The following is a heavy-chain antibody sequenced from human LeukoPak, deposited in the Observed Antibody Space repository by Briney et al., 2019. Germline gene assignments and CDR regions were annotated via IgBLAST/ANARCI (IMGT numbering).Heavy chain of an antibody. CDR3: AGGAWNYYY. Sequence: PSETLSLTCTVSGGSISSGSYYWSWIRQPAGKGLEWIGRIYTSGSTNYNPSLKSRGTISVDTSKNHFSLTLSSVTAADTAVYYCAGGAWNYYYWGQGTLVTVSS. CDR2: IYTSGST. D-gene: IGHD1-7*01. J-gene: IGHJ4*02. V-gene: IGHV4-61*02. CDR1: GGSISSGSYY.